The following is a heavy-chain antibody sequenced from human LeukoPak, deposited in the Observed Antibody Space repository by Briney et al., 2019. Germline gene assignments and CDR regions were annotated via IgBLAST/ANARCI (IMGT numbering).Heavy chain of an antibody. J-gene: IGHJ6*03. CDR3: ARGRGSPERVRYYYYMDV. V-gene: IGHV6-1*01. CDR1: GDSVSSNSAA. D-gene: IGHD1-14*01. Sequence: SQTLSLTCAISGDSVSSNSAAWNWIRQSPSRGLEWLGRTYYRSKWYNDYAVSVKSRITINPDTSKNQFSLQLNSVTPEDTAVYYCARGRGSPERVRYYYYMDVWGKGTTVTVSS. CDR2: TYYRSKWYN.